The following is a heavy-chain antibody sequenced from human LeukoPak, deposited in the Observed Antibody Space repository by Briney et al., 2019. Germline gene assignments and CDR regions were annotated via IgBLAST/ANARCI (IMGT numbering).Heavy chain of an antibody. D-gene: IGHD2-2*01. V-gene: IGHV1-2*02. CDR1: GYTFTGYY. CDR3: ARWGAEACSSTSCPAYGMDV. Sequence: GASVKVSCKASGYTFTGYYMHWVRQAPGQGLEWMGWINPNSGGTNYAQKFQGRVTMTRDTSISTAYLQWSSLKASDTAMYYCARWGAEACSSTSCPAYGMDVWGQGTTVTVSS. CDR2: INPNSGGT. J-gene: IGHJ6*02.